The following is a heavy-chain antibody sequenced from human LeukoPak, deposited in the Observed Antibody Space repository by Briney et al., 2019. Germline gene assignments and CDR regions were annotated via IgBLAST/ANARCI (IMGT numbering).Heavy chain of an antibody. CDR1: GGSISSYY. CDR2: IYTSGST. D-gene: IGHD1-1*01. J-gene: IGHJ4*02. CDR3: ARLGTGTAPRDY. Sequence: SETLSLTCTVSGGSISSYYWSWIRQPPGKGLEWIGYIYTSGSTNYNPSLKSRVTISVDTSKNQFSLKLSSVTAADTAVYYCARLGTGTAPRDYWGQGTLVTVSS. V-gene: IGHV4-4*09.